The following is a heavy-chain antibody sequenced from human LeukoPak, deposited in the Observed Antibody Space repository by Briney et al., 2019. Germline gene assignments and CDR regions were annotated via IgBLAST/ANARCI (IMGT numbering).Heavy chain of an antibody. CDR3: AREDFWSGFDI. Sequence: GGSLRLSXAASGFTFSSYSMNWVRQAPGKGLEWVSYISSSSSTIYYADSVEGRFTISRDNAKNSLYLQMNSLRAEDTAVSYCAREDFWSGFDIWGQGTMVTVSS. V-gene: IGHV3-48*01. CDR1: GFTFSSYS. D-gene: IGHD3-3*01. CDR2: ISSSSSTI. J-gene: IGHJ3*02.